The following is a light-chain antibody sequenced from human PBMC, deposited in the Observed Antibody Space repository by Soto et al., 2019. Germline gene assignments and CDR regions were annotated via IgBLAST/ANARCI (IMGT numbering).Light chain of an antibody. CDR3: LQHDSYPPYT. V-gene: IGKV1-17*03. Sequence: DIQMTQSPSAMSASGGDRVTITCRASQGISNDLAWFQQKPVRVPKRLIYAASSCKVGSHQGSAAVDLGQTSLSQSAAYSLKIFHCLQHDSYPPYTSGQGTKLQIK. J-gene: IGKJ2*01. CDR2: AAS. CDR1: QGISND.